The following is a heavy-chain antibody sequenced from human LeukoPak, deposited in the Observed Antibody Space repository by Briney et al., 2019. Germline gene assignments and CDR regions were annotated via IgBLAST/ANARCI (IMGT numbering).Heavy chain of an antibody. D-gene: IGHD4-17*01. CDR3: ARTSGDPFDY. CDR2: INEDGGEK. V-gene: IGHV3-7*01. CDR1: GFPFTTYW. Sequence: GGSLRLSCAASGFPFTTYWMSWVCQAPGKGLEWVANINEDGGEKYYADSVKGRFIISRDNARNSLYVQMNNLRAEDTAVYYCARTSGDPFDYWGQGTLVAVSS. J-gene: IGHJ4*02.